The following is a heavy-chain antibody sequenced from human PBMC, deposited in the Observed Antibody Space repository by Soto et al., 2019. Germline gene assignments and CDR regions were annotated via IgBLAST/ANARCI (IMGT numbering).Heavy chain of an antibody. J-gene: IGHJ5*02. CDR2: IYYSGST. D-gene: IGHD5-12*01. Sequence: SETLSLTCTVSGGSSSSYYWSWIRQPPGKGLEWIGYIYYSGSTNYNPSLKSRVTISVDTSKNQFSLKLSSVTAADTAVYYCARGTKDQKDDYAPGWFDPWGQGTLVTVSS. CDR3: ARGTKDQKDDYAPGWFDP. CDR1: GGSSSSYY. V-gene: IGHV4-59*01.